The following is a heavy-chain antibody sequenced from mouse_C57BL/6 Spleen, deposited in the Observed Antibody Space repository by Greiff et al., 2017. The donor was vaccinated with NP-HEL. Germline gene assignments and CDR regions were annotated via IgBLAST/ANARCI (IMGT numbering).Heavy chain of an antibody. D-gene: IGHD2-5*01. Sequence: VQLQQPGAELVRPGSSVKLSCKASGYTFTSYWMHWVKQRPIQGLEWIGNIDPSDSETHYNQKFKDKATLTVDKSSSTAYMPLSSLTPEDSAVYDCARVGTYSNHGAMDYWGQGTSVTVSS. CDR3: ARVGTYSNHGAMDY. J-gene: IGHJ4*01. V-gene: IGHV1-52*01. CDR1: GYTFTSYW. CDR2: IDPSDSET.